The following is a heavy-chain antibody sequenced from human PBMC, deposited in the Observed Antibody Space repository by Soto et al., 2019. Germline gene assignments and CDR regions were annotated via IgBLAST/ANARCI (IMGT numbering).Heavy chain of an antibody. D-gene: IGHD1-26*01. CDR2: INSDGSST. CDR3: VRSSSGTYGCFDP. Sequence: EVQLVESGGGLVQPGGSLRLSCVASGFTISSHWMHWVRQAPGKGLVWVSRINSDGSSTSYADSVKGRFIISRDNAKNTLYLQMNILRAEDTAVYYCVRSSSGTYGCFDPWGQGTLVTVSS. CDR1: GFTISSHW. V-gene: IGHV3-74*01. J-gene: IGHJ5*02.